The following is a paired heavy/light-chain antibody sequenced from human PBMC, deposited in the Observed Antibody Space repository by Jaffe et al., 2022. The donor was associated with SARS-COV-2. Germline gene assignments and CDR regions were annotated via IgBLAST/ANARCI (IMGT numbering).Heavy chain of an antibody. Sequence: EVQLVESGGGLVQPGGSLRLSCSGSGFTFNTYTMHWVRQAPGKGLEYVSAIDNNGDNTHYADSVKGRFTISRDNSKTTLYLQMTSLRAEDTAVYYCVKGIHTRFGLSYYLDYWGQGTLVTISS. V-gene: IGHV3-64D*09. CDR3: VKGIHTRFGLSYYLDY. CDR1: GFTFNTYT. J-gene: IGHJ4*02. D-gene: IGHD3-10*01. CDR2: IDNNGDNT.
Light chain of an antibody. J-gene: IGKJ1*01. Sequence: EILMTQSPATLSVSPGEGATLSCRASQSVSSNLAWYQQKPGQAPRLLIYGASTRATGIPARFSGSGSGTEFTLTISSLQSEDFAVYYCQQYNTWWTFGQGTKVEIK. CDR3: QQYNTWWT. CDR2: GAS. V-gene: IGKV3-15*01. CDR1: QSVSSN.